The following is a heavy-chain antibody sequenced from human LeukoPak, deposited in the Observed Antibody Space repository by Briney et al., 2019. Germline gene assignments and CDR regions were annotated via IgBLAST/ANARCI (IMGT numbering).Heavy chain of an antibody. CDR2: ISGRGGST. D-gene: IGHD3-9*01. CDR3: FFHAEDGIRDFDWLLYPEY. CDR1: GFTFSSYA. V-gene: IGHV3-23*01. J-gene: IGHJ4*02. Sequence: GGSLRLSCAASGFTFSSYAMSWVRQAPGKGLECSSAISGRGGSTYYADSVKSRLTISRDNSKITLYLQMNSLRAEDTAVYYFFFHAEDGIRDFDWLLYPEYWGQGTLVTVSS.